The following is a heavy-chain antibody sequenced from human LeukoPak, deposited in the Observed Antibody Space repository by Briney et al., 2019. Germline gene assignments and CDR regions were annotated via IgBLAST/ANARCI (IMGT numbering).Heavy chain of an antibody. J-gene: IGHJ4*02. V-gene: IGHV4-4*07. CDR1: GGSISSYY. CDR3: ARASFCISGGSCYWDY. Sequence: PSETLSLTCTVSGGSISSYYWSWIRQPAGKGLEWIGRIYTSGSTNYNPSLKSRVTISVDTSKNQFSLKLSSVTAADTAVYYCARASFCISGGSCYWDYWGQGTLVTVSS. CDR2: IYTSGST. D-gene: IGHD2-15*01.